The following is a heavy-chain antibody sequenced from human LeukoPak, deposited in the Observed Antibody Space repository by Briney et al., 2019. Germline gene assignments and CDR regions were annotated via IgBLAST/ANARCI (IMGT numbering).Heavy chain of an antibody. CDR1: GYXFTGYY. Sequence: GASVKVSCKASGYXFTGYYIHWVRQAPGQGLEWLGWINPNSGGTNYAQKFQGRATVTRDTSINTAYMELARLRSDDTAVYYCARGDEKYGSGSYDYHYGMDVWGQGTTVTVSS. CDR2: INPNSGGT. D-gene: IGHD3-10*01. J-gene: IGHJ6*02. CDR3: ARGDEKYGSGSYDYHYGMDV. V-gene: IGHV1-2*02.